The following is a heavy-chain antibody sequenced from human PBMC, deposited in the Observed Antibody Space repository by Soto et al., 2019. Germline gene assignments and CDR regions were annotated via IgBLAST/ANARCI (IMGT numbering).Heavy chain of an antibody. CDR3: ASARDYFFDF. CDR1: GFTFSTYW. Sequence: ESGGGLVRSGGSLRLSCGASGFTFSTYWMTWVRQAPGKGLEWVANINPDGSGTYYVDSLRGRFTISRDNAKNLLYLHVNGLRADDTAIYYCASARDYFFDFWGQGTLVTVSS. D-gene: IGHD2-21*01. J-gene: IGHJ4*02. V-gene: IGHV3-7*01. CDR2: INPDGSGT.